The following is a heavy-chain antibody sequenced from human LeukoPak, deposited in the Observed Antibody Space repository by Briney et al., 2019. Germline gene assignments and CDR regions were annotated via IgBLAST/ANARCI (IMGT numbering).Heavy chain of an antibody. V-gene: IGHV3-23*01. J-gene: IGHJ4*02. CDR1: GLTFSGYA. CDR2: ISGSGGST. CDR3: AKVGHNSWDFDY. Sequence: GGSRRLSCAASGLTFSGYAMSWFGQAPGKGLKGASAISGSGGSTYYADSVKGRFTISRDNSKNTLYLQMNSLRAEDTAVYYCAKVGHNSWDFDYWGQGTLVTVSS. D-gene: IGHD2-15*01.